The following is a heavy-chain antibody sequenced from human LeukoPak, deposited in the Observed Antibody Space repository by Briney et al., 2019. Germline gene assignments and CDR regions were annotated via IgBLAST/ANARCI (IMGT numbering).Heavy chain of an antibody. CDR3: TRGTALEFDP. V-gene: IGHV3-73*01. Sequence: PGGSLRLSCAASGFTFSGSAMHWVRQASGKGLEWVGRIRSKANSYATAYAASVKGRFTISRDDSKNTAYLQMNSLKTEDTAVYYCTRGTALEFDPWGQGTLVTVSS. J-gene: IGHJ5*02. CDR1: GFTFSGSA. CDR2: IRSKANSYAT. D-gene: IGHD1-1*01.